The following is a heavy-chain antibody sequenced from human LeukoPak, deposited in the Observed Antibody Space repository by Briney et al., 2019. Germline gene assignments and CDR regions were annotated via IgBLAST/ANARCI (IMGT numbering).Heavy chain of an antibody. D-gene: IGHD3-16*01. V-gene: IGHV1-2*02. CDR3: AREGGIRSGTYYYYYYMDV. Sequence: ASVKVSCKASGYTFTGYYMHWVRQAPGQGLEWMGWINPNSGGTNYAQKFQGRGTMTRDTSISTAYMELSRLRSDDTAVYYCAREGGIRSGTYYYYYYMDVWGKGTTVTVSS. CDR2: INPNSGGT. CDR1: GYTFTGYY. J-gene: IGHJ6*03.